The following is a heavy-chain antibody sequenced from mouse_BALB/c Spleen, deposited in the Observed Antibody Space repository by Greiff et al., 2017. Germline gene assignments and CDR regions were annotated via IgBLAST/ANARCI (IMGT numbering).Heavy chain of an antibody. V-gene: IGHV1-47*01. CDR1: GYTFTTYP. CDR3: ANDYYCGSSYDFVMDY. D-gene: IGHD1-1*01. J-gene: IGHJ4*01. CDR2: FHPYNDDT. Sequence: QVQLQQSGAELVKPGASVKMSCKASGYTFTTYPIEWMKQNHGKSLEWIGNFHPYNDDTKYNEKFKGKAKLTVEKSSNTVYLELSRLTSDDSAVYYCANDYYCGSSYDFVMDYWGQGTSVTVSS.